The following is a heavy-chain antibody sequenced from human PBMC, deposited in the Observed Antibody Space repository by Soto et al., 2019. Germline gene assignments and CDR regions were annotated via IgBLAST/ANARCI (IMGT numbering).Heavy chain of an antibody. V-gene: IGHV4-59*01. J-gene: IGHJ6*02. Sequence: SETLSLTCTVSGGSISSYYWSWIRQPPGKGLEWIGYIYYSGSTNYNPSLKSRVTISVDTSKNQFSLKLSSVTAADTAVYYCARVIGDFWSGYSLRPYYYYYGMDVWGQGTTVTVSS. CDR2: IYYSGST. CDR3: ARVIGDFWSGYSLRPYYYYYGMDV. D-gene: IGHD3-3*01. CDR1: GGSISSYY.